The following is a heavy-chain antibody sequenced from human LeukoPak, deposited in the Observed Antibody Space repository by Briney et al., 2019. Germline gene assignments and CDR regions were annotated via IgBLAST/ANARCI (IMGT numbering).Heavy chain of an antibody. J-gene: IGHJ4*02. CDR2: IRFNGN. CDR3: ARENWDFDF. Sequence: PGGSLRLSCAASGFTFSNYAIHWVRQAPGKGLEWVASIRFNGNFYADYVKGRFTISRDNSKSTVSLQMDTLRTEETALYYCARENWDFDFWGQGTLVTVSS. V-gene: IGHV3-30*02. CDR1: GFTFSNYA. D-gene: IGHD7-27*01.